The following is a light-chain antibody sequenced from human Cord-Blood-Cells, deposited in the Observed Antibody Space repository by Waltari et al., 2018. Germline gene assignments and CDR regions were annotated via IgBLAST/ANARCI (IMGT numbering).Light chain of an antibody. Sequence: SYELTQPPPVSVSPGQTASITRSADKLGDKYACWYQQKPGQSPVLVMYQDSKRPSGIPERFSGSNSGNTATLTISGTQAMDEADYYCQAWDSSPVVFGGGTKLTVL. CDR2: QDS. CDR1: KLGDKY. V-gene: IGLV3-1*01. J-gene: IGLJ2*01. CDR3: QAWDSSPVV.